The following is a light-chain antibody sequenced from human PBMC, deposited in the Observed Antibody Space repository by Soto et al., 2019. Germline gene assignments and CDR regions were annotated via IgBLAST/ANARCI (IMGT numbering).Light chain of an antibody. CDR1: QGISNY. Sequence: DIQMNQSPSSLSASVGDRVTITCRARQGISNYLAWYQQQPGKVPKLLIYVASTLQSGVPSRFSGSGSGTDFTLTISSLQPEDVATYYCQKYSSAPWTFGQGNKVEI. CDR2: VAS. V-gene: IGKV1-27*01. CDR3: QKYSSAPWT. J-gene: IGKJ1*01.